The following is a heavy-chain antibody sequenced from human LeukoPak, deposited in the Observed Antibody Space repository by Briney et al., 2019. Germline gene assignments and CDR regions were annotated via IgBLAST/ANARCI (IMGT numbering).Heavy chain of an antibody. CDR2: INGDGSTT. Sequence: GGSLRLSCAASGFTFSRYWMHWVRQAPGKGLVWVSRINGDGSTTSYADSVKGGFTISRDNAKNTLYLQTNSLRPEDTAVYYCATGNYYDSRGYYTFGHWGQGTLVTVSS. V-gene: IGHV3-74*01. CDR1: GFTFSRYW. J-gene: IGHJ1*01. CDR3: ATGNYYDSRGYYTFGH. D-gene: IGHD3-22*01.